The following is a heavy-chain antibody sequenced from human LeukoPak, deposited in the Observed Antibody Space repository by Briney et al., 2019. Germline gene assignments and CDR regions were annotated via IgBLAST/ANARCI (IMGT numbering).Heavy chain of an antibody. Sequence: SETLSLTCTVSGASVSGYYWSWIRQPPGKGLEWIGYIHYSGSTNYNPSLKSRVTISVDTSKNQFSLKLSSVTAADTAIYYCARGGSKQWLVDDSWGQGTLVTVSS. J-gene: IGHJ4*02. CDR1: GASVSGYY. D-gene: IGHD6-19*01. CDR3: ARGGSKQWLVDDS. V-gene: IGHV4-59*02. CDR2: IHYSGST.